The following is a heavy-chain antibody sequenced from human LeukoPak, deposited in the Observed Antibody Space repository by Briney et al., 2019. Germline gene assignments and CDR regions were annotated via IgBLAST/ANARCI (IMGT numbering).Heavy chain of an antibody. V-gene: IGHV1-2*02. CDR2: INPNSGGT. Sequence: ASVKVSCKASGYSFTGYDMHWVRQAPGQGLEWMGWINPNSGGTNYAQKFQGRVTMTRDTSISTAYMELSRLRSDDTAVYYCARDDILTGCLYWGQGTLVTVSS. D-gene: IGHD3-9*01. J-gene: IGHJ4*02. CDR3: ARDDILTGCLY. CDR1: GYSFTGYD.